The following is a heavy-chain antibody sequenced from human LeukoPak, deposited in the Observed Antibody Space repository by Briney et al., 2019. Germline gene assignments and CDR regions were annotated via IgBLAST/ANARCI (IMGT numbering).Heavy chain of an antibody. Sequence: GGSLRLSCAASGFTFSSYWMSWVRQAPGKGLEWVANIKQDGSEKYYVDSVKGRFTISRDNAKNSLYLQMNSLRAEDTAVYYCARDKKASLRGGMDVWGQGTTVTVSS. D-gene: IGHD4-17*01. CDR1: GFTFSSYW. V-gene: IGHV3-7*01. CDR2: IKQDGSEK. CDR3: ARDKKASLRGGMDV. J-gene: IGHJ6*02.